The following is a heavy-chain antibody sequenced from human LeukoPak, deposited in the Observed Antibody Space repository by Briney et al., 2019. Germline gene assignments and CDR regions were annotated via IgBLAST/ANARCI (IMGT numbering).Heavy chain of an antibody. CDR1: GYSISSGYY. D-gene: IGHD3-10*01. Sequence: PSETLSLTCAVSGYSISSGYYWGWIRQPPGKGLEWIGSIYHSGNTYYNPSLQSRVTISVDTSKNQFSLNLSSVTAADTAVYYCARGRAGSYRSYFDYWGQGTLVTVSS. J-gene: IGHJ4*02. V-gene: IGHV4-38-2*01. CDR2: IYHSGNT. CDR3: ARGRAGSYRSYFDY.